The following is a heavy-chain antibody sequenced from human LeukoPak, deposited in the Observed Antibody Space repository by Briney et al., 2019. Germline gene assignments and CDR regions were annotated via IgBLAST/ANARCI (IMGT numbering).Heavy chain of an antibody. V-gene: IGHV3-48*04. D-gene: IGHD6-6*01. CDR3: ARGGAARPDY. CDR1: GFTFSNYG. J-gene: IGHJ4*02. Sequence: GRTLRLSCAASGFTFSNYGMDWVRQASGKGLEWVSYISASSSSIYYADSVKGRFTISRDNAKNSLFLQMNSLRAEDTAVYYCARGGAARPDYWGQGSLVTVSS. CDR2: ISASSSSI.